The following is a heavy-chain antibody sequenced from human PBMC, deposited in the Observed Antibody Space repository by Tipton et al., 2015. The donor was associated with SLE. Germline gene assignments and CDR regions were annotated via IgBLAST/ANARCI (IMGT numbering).Heavy chain of an antibody. CDR2: IYHSGST. CDR1: GDSISSFNW. D-gene: IGHD1-20*01. V-gene: IGHV4-4*02. CDR3: ARHRRLITDAFDY. J-gene: IGHJ4*02. Sequence: TLSLTCAVSGDSISSFNWWSWVRQPPGKGLEWIGEIYHSGSTNYNPSLKSRVTISVNTSKNQFSLKLSSMTAADTAVYYCARHRRLITDAFDYWGQGTLVTVSS.